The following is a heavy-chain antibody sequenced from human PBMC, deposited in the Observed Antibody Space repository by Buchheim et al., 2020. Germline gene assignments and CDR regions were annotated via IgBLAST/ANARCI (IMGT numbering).Heavy chain of an antibody. CDR1: GGSFSGYY. D-gene: IGHD3-3*01. Sequence: QVQLQQWGAGLLKPSETLSLTCAVYGGSFSGYYWSWIRQPPGKGLECIGEINHSGSTNYNPSLKSRVTISVDTSKNQFSLKLSSVTAADTAVYYYARGPHPRHYDFWSGYYTPHFFDYWGQGTL. V-gene: IGHV4-34*01. J-gene: IGHJ4*02. CDR3: ARGPHPRHYDFWSGYYTPHFFDY. CDR2: INHSGST.